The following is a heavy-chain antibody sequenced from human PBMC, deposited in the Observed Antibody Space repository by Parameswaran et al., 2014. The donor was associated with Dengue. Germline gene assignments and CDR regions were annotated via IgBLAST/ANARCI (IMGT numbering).Heavy chain of an antibody. V-gene: IGHV4-34*01. D-gene: IGHD2-2*02. Sequence: RWIRQPQEGLEWIGEINHSGSTNYNPSLKSRVTISVDTSKNQFSLKLRSVTAADTAVYYCARGVRDQLLYLNYFDYWGQGTLVTVSS. CDR2: INHSGST. J-gene: IGHJ4*02. CDR3: ARGVRDQLLYLNYFDY.